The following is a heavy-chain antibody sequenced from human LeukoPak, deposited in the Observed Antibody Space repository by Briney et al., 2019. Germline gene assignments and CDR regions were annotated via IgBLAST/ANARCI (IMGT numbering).Heavy chain of an antibody. CDR1: GGSISSFY. V-gene: IGHV4-59*12. CDR2: IYNSGST. Sequence: SETLSLTCTVSGGSISSFYWSWILQPPGKGLEWIGYIYNSGSTNYNPSLKSRVTISVDKSKNQFSLKLSSVTAADTAVYYCARMGYCSSTSCYYGAFDIWGQGTMVTVSS. J-gene: IGHJ3*02. CDR3: ARMGYCSSTSCYYGAFDI. D-gene: IGHD2-2*01.